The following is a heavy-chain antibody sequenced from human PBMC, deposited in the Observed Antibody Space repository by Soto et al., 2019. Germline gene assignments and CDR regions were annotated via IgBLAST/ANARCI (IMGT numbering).Heavy chain of an antibody. CDR3: ARIGSYGGY. V-gene: IGHV3-33*01. J-gene: IGHJ4*02. Sequence: QVQLVESGGGVVQPGRSLRLSCAASGFTFSNYAMHWVRQAPGKGLEWVAVEASKAYYAESVKGRFTISRDNSKDTLYLQMNSLRGEATAGYYGARIGSYGGYWGQGTLVTVSS. D-gene: IGHD1-26*01. CDR1: GFTFSNYA. CDR2: EASKA.